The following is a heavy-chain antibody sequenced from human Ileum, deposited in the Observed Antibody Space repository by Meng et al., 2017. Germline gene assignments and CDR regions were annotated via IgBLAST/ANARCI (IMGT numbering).Heavy chain of an antibody. CDR3: ARHGGYSQDF. Sequence: QVQLQESGPGLLRPSGTLALTCAVSSGSISSNTYWSWVRQPPGKGLEWIGQISHSGGAYYNPSLKSRVTMSVDKSKSQFSLMLTSVTAADTAIYYCARHGGYSQDFWGQGTLVTVSS. V-gene: IGHV4-4*02. CDR2: ISHSGGA. J-gene: IGHJ4*02. CDR1: SGSISSNTY. D-gene: IGHD4-23*01.